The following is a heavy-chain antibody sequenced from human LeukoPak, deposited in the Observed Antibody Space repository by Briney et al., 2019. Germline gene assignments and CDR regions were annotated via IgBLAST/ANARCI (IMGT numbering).Heavy chain of an antibody. J-gene: IGHJ4*02. CDR1: GFGFTFVSYN. D-gene: IGHD4-23*01. CDR3: ARDVSTAVVTAFDN. V-gene: IGHV3-21*01. Sequence: PGGSLRLSCAASGFGFTFVSYNLNWVRQAPGKGLEWVSFISASSNYIYYADSVKGRFTISRDNAKNSLYLQMNRLRAEDTAIYYCARDVSTAVVTAFDNWGQGTLVTVSS. CDR2: ISASSNYI.